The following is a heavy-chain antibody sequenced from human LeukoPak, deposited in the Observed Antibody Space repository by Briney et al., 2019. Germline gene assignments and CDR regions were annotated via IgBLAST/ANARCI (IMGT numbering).Heavy chain of an antibody. D-gene: IGHD3-22*01. Sequence: SETLSLTCTVSGGSISSYYWSWIRQPPGKGLEWIGYIYYSGSTYYNPSLKSRVTISVDTSKNQFSLKLSSVTAADTAVYYCARRYYYDSSGYYYAYFDYWGQGTLVTVSS. V-gene: IGHV4-59*12. CDR3: ARRYYYDSSGYYYAYFDY. CDR1: GGSISSYY. J-gene: IGHJ4*02. CDR2: IYYSGST.